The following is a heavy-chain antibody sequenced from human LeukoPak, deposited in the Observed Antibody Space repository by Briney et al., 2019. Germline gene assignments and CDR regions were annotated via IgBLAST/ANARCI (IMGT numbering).Heavy chain of an antibody. Sequence: GGSLRLSCAASGFTVSSNYMSWVRQAPGKGLEWVSVIYSGGSTYYADSVKGRFTISRDNSKNTLYLQMNNLRAEDTAVYYCARDYYDSSGYSNDYWGQGTLVTVSS. V-gene: IGHV3-53*01. CDR3: ARDYYDSSGYSNDY. J-gene: IGHJ4*02. CDR2: IYSGGST. CDR1: GFTVSSNY. D-gene: IGHD3-22*01.